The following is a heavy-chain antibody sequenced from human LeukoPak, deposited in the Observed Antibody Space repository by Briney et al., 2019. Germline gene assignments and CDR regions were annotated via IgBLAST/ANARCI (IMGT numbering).Heavy chain of an antibody. Sequence: ASVKVSCKASGYTFTGYYVHWVRQAPGQGLEWMGWISANSGGTNYAQKLQGRVTMTRDTSISTAYMELSRLRSDDTAVDYCARDPYYYDGSGYYLNYWFDPWGQETRVTVPS. D-gene: IGHD3-22*01. CDR1: GYTFTGYY. CDR3: ARDPYYYDGSGYYLNYWFDP. CDR2: ISANSGGT. V-gene: IGHV1-2*02. J-gene: IGHJ5*02.